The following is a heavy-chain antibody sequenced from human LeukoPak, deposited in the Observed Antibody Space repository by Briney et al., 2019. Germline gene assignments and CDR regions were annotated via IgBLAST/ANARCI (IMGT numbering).Heavy chain of an antibody. CDR3: ARDGSYYGSGSYSGMDV. V-gene: IGHV3-66*01. CDR1: GFTVSSNY. J-gene: IGHJ6*02. CDR2: IYSGGST. Sequence: GGSLRLSCAASGFTVSSNYMSWVRQAPGNGLEWGSVIYSGGSTYYADSVKGRFTISRDNSKNTLYLQMNSLRAEDTAVYYCARDGSYYGSGSYSGMDVWGQGTTVTVSS. D-gene: IGHD3-10*01.